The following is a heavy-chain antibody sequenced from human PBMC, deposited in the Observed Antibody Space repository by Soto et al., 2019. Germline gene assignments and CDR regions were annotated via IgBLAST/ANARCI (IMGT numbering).Heavy chain of an antibody. Sequence: EVQLVETGGGLIQPGESLRLSCAASGFTVSTNYMSWVRQAPGKGLEWVSVIYSGGNTYYADSVKGRFSMSRDKSKTTLFLQMNGLRAEDTAVYYCGRGSSDSDGILRVDYWGQGTLVTVSS. J-gene: IGHJ4*02. CDR1: GFTVSTNY. V-gene: IGHV3-53*02. CDR3: GRGSSDSDGILRVDY. D-gene: IGHD2-2*01. CDR2: IYSGGNT.